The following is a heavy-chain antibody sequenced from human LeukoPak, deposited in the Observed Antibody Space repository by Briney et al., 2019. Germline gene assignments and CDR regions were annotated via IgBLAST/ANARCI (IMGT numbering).Heavy chain of an antibody. Sequence: GSLRLSCAASGFTFSSYCMHWVRQAPGKGLVWVSRINTDGSTTNYADSVKGRFTISRDDAKNTLYLQMNSLRAEDTAVYYCARDRGTVAGTDYWGQGTLVTVSS. J-gene: IGHJ4*02. D-gene: IGHD6-19*01. CDR3: ARDRGTVAGTDY. CDR2: INTDGSTT. V-gene: IGHV3-74*01. CDR1: GFTFSSYC.